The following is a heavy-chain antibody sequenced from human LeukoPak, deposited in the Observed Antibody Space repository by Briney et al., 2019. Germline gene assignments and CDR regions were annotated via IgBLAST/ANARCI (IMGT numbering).Heavy chain of an antibody. CDR3: ARGALRDGSNLYCFDY. V-gene: IGHV3-53*01. CDR1: GFTVNSIY. D-gene: IGHD5-24*01. J-gene: IGHJ4*02. CDR2: LYSDGGT. Sequence: GGSLRLSCAASGFTVNSIYMSWVRQAPGKGLEWVSVLYSDGGTYYSDSVRGRFTVSRDNSKNTLFLQMNSLRAEDTAVYYCARGALRDGSNLYCFDYWGQGTLVTVSS.